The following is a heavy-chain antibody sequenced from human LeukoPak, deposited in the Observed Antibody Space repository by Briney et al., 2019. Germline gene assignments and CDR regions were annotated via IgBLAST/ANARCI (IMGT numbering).Heavy chain of an antibody. CDR3: ARHVGYQLLFPKKFYWFDS. Sequence: ADTLSLTCTVSAGSNTSTSYDWDWIRQPPGKGLARVGASGSSGSTYYNPYLKSRVTISVDTSKTQFSLKLSAVTAADTAVYYCARHVGYQLLFPKKFYWFDSWGQGTLVTVSS. V-gene: IGHV4-39*01. CDR2: SGSSGST. D-gene: IGHD1-1*01. J-gene: IGHJ5*01. CDR1: AGSNTSTSYD.